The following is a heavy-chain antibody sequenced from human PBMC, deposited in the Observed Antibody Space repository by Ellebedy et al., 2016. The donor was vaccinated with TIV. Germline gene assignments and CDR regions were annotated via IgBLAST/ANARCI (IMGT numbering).Heavy chain of an antibody. D-gene: IGHD1-14*01. J-gene: IGHJ3*02. V-gene: IGHV3-21*06. CDR3: AKSTVINPEGNAYDN. Sequence: PGGSLRLSCAAPGFSFSTFGMNWVRQASGKGLEWLSSIDNGGSYVYYADSVKGRFTISRENGKNSLYLHMNNLRAEDTAVYYCAKSTVINPEGNAYDNWGQGTKVTVSS. CDR1: GFSFSTFG. CDR2: IDNGGSYV.